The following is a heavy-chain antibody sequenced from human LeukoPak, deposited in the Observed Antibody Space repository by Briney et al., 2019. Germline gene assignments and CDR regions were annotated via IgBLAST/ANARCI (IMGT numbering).Heavy chain of an antibody. J-gene: IGHJ4*02. CDR2: ISGSGGST. CDR1: GFNFSTYW. D-gene: IGHD6-13*01. Sequence: GGSLRLSCAASGFNFSTYWMSWVRQAPGKGLEWVSAISGSGGSTYYADSVKGRFTISRDNSKNTLYLQMNSLRAEDTAVYYCAKLWEQQLVEVDYWGQGTLVTVS. CDR3: AKLWEQQLVEVDY. V-gene: IGHV3-23*01.